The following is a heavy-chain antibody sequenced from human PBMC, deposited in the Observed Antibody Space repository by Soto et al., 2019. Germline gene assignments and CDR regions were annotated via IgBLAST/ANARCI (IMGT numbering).Heavy chain of an antibody. CDR3: AQVGPDIAGDY. D-gene: IGHD6-13*01. CDR1: GFTFSSYG. J-gene: IGHJ4*02. CDR2: ISYDGSNK. Sequence: QVQLVESGGGVVQPGRSLRLSCAASGFTFSSYGMHWVRQAPGKGLEWVAVISYDGSNKYYADSVKGRFTISRDKSKNTLYLQMNSLRAEDTAVYYCAQVGPDIAGDYWGQGTLVTVSS. V-gene: IGHV3-30*18.